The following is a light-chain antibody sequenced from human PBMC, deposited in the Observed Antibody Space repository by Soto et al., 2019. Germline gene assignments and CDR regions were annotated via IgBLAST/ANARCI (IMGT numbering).Light chain of an antibody. CDR2: GAS. V-gene: IGKV3-15*01. CDR1: QSVSSN. Sequence: EIVMTQSPGTLSVSPGARATLSCRASQSVSSNLAWYQQKPGQAPSLLIYGASTRATGIPARFSGSGSGTEFALTISSLQSEDFAVYYCQQYNNWPRTFGQGTKVEIK. CDR3: QQYNNWPRT. J-gene: IGKJ1*01.